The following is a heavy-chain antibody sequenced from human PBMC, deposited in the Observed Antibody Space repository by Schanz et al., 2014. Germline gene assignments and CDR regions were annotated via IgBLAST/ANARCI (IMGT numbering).Heavy chain of an antibody. V-gene: IGHV1-18*01. CDR2: IIPILGIA. CDR3: ARVQDDILTGSEYYYGMDV. Sequence: QVQLVQSGAEVKKPGASVKVSCKASGYTFSSYGITWVRQAPGQGLEWMGRIIPILGIANYAQKLQGRVTMTTDTSTSTAYMELRSLRSDDTAVYYCARVQDDILTGSEYYYGMDVWGQGTTVTVSS. D-gene: IGHD3-9*01. J-gene: IGHJ6*02. CDR1: GYTFSSYG.